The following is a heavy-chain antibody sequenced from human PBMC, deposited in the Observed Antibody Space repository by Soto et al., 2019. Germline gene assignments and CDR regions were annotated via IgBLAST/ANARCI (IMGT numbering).Heavy chain of an antibody. CDR1: GGSISSGGYS. CDR3: ASAGGLGAVAADY. D-gene: IGHD6-19*01. Sequence: QLQLQESGSGLVKPSQTLSLTCAVSGGSISSGGYSWSWIRQPPGKGLEWIGYIYHSGSTYYNPTLKSRVTVSVDSSKNQCSLKVSSVAAADTAVYYCASAGGLGAVAADYWGQGTLVTVSS. J-gene: IGHJ4*02. V-gene: IGHV4-30-2*01. CDR2: IYHSGST.